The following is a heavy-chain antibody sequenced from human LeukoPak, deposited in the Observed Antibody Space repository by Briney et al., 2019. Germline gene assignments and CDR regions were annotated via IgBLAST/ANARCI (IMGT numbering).Heavy chain of an antibody. J-gene: IGHJ5*02. CDR1: GFTFNNYA. CDR2: IGGSGGST. CDR3: AKDRGVIVPAGMAT. D-gene: IGHD2-2*01. V-gene: IGHV3-23*01. Sequence: GGSLRLSCAASGFTFNNYAMSWVRQAPGKGLEWVSVIGGSGGSTYYANSVKGRFTISRDNSKNTLYLQMNSLRAEETAVYYCAKDRGVIVPAGMATWGQGTLVTVSS.